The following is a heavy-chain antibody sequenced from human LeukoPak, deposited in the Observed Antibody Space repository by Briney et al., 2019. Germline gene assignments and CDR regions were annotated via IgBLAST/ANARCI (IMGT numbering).Heavy chain of an antibody. CDR1: GYTFTGYY. CDR2: INPSSGGT. D-gene: IGHD3-3*01. CDR3: ARDRDYDFWSGYSTHYYMDV. Sequence: GASVKVSCKASGYTFTGYYMHWVRQAPGQGLEWMGWINPSSGGTNYAQKFQGRVTMTRDTSISTAYMELSRLRSDDTAVYYCARDRDYDFWSGYSTHYYMDVWGKGTTVTVSS. J-gene: IGHJ6*03. V-gene: IGHV1-2*02.